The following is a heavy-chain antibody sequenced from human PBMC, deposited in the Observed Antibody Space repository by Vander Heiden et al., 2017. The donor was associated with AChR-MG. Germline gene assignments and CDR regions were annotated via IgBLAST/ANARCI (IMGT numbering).Heavy chain of an antibody. CDR3: ARHSMVRGARVPDY. CDR1: GFTFSNYG. D-gene: IGHD3-10*01. CDR2: FGTTGST. J-gene: IGHJ4*02. Sequence: CVASGFTFSNYGLNWVRQAPGKGLEWISYFGTTGSTFYADSVRGRSTVSRDNGKNSLYLHMSSLRAADTAVYYCARHSMVRGARVPDYWGQGTLVTVSS. V-gene: IGHV3-48*03.